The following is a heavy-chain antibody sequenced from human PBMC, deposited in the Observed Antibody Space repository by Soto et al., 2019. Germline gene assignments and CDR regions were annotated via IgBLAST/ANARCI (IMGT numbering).Heavy chain of an antibody. D-gene: IGHD2-2*01. CDR2: INAGNGNT. CDR1: GYTFTSYA. Sequence: ASVKVSCKASGYTFTSYAMHWVRQAPGQRLEWMGWINAGNGNTKYSQKFQGRVTTTRDTSASTAYMELSSLRSEDTAVYYCARDSVRCSSTSCYAGIWFDPWGQGTLVTVSS. J-gene: IGHJ5*02. CDR3: ARDSVRCSSTSCYAGIWFDP. V-gene: IGHV1-3*01.